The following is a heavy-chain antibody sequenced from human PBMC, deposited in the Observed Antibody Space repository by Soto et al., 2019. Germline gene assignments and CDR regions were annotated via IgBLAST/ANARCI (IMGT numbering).Heavy chain of an antibody. V-gene: IGHV3-30*18. CDR3: AKDLTKSNGDRVGY. CDR1: GFTFSSYG. Sequence: GGSLRLSCAASGFTFSSYGMHWVRQAPGKGLEWVAVISYDGSNKYYADSVKGRFTISRDNSKNTLYLQMNSLRAEDTAVYYCAKDLTKSNGDRVGYWGQGTLVTVSS. D-gene: IGHD4-17*01. CDR2: ISYDGSNK. J-gene: IGHJ4*02.